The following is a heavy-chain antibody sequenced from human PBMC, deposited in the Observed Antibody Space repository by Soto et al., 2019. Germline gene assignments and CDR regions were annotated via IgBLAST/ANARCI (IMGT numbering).Heavy chain of an antibody. V-gene: IGHV3-23*01. CDR1: GFTFSSYA. Sequence: GGSLRLSCAASGFTFSSYAMSWVRQAPGKGLEWVSAISGSGGSTYYADSVKGRFTISRDNSKNTLYLQMNSLRAEDTAVYYCAKRAGIGGRYYYYYYMDVWGKGTTVTVSS. CDR3: AKRAGIGGRYYYYYYMDV. D-gene: IGHD6-13*01. J-gene: IGHJ6*03. CDR2: ISGSGGST.